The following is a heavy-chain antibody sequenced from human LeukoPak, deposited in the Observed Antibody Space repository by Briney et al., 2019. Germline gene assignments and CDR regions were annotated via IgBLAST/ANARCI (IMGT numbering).Heavy chain of an antibody. V-gene: IGHV3-33*01. D-gene: IGHD3-16*02. CDR2: IWYDGGNK. CDR3: TRGYPIFDY. J-gene: IGHJ4*02. CDR1: GFTFTSFV. Sequence: GGSLRLSCAASGFTFTSFVMHWVRQAPGKGLEWVAVIWYDGGNKYYGDSVKGRFTISRDNSKNTLYLQMNSLRAEDTAVYYCTRGYPIFDYWGQGTLVTVSS.